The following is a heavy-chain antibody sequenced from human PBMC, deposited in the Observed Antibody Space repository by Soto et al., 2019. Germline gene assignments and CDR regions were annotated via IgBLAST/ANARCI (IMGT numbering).Heavy chain of an antibody. CDR1: GYTFTGYY. CDR3: AREADCTKGVCYYLAY. D-gene: IGHD2-8*01. V-gene: IGHV1-2*04. Sequence: ASVKVSCKASGYTFTGYYMHWVRQAPGQGLEWMGWINPNSGGTNYAQKFQGWVTMTRDTSISTAYMELSRLRSDDTAVFFFAREADCTKGVCYYLAYWGQGTLVTVSP. CDR2: INPNSGGT. J-gene: IGHJ4*02.